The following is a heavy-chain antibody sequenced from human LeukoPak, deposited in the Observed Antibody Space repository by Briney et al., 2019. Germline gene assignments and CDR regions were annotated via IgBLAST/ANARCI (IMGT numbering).Heavy chain of an antibody. V-gene: IGHV4-38-2*02. CDR3: ARIDFGDYGVGFDY. D-gene: IGHD4-17*01. CDR1: GYPTSLGYY. Sequence: SETLSLTCTVPGYPTSLGYYWGWVRQAPGKGLEWLATIYYSGSKYFNSSLKSRISISQDASNNQFSLSLTSVTAADTAVYYCARIDFGDYGVGFDYWGRGSLVVVSS. J-gene: IGHJ4*02. CDR2: IYYSGSK.